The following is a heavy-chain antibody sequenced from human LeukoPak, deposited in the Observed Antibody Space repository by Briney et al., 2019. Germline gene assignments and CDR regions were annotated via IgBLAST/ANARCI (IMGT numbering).Heavy chain of an antibody. CDR2: LHHSGRT. CDR1: GGSISESTNF. Sequence: SPSETLSLTCTVSGGSISESTNFWGWIRQPPGKEMEWIGSLHHSGRTYYNPSLKSRVTISEDSSKNQISLKMTSVTVADTAVYYCARRPVEYTSSDHAFDIWGQGTLVTVSS. J-gene: IGHJ3*02. D-gene: IGHD6-6*01. V-gene: IGHV4-39*07. CDR3: ARRPVEYTSSDHAFDI.